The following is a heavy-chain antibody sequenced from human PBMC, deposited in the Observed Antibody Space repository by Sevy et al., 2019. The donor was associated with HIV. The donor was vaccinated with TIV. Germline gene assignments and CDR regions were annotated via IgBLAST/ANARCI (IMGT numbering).Heavy chain of an antibody. J-gene: IGHJ6*02. CDR1: GFTFSTYT. CDR2: ISGSGGST. D-gene: IGHD3-22*01. CDR3: AKGDSSFYGMDV. Sequence: GGSLRLSCAASGFTFSTYTMNWVRQAPGKGLEWVSGISGSGGSTYYADFVKGRFTISRDKSRNTVYLQMNSLRVEDKAVYYWAKGDSSFYGMDVWGQGTTVTVSS. V-gene: IGHV3-23*01.